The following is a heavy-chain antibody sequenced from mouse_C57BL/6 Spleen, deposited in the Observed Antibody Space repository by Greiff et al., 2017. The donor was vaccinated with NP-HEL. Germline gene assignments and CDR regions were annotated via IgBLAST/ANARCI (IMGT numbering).Heavy chain of an antibody. V-gene: IGHV1-15*01. CDR1: GYTFTDYE. J-gene: IGHJ2*01. CDR2: IDPETGGT. CDR3: TINYGNFDY. D-gene: IGHD2-1*01. Sequence: VQLKESGAELVRPGASVTLSCKASGYTFTDYEMHWVKQTPVHGLEWIGAIDPETGGTAYNQKFKGKAILTADKSSSTAYMELRSLTSEDSAVYYCTINYGNFDYWGQGTTLTVSS.